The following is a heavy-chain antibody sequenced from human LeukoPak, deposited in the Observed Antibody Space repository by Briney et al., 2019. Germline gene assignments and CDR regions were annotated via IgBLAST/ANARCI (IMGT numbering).Heavy chain of an antibody. J-gene: IGHJ3*02. Sequence: ASVRVSCKASGGTFSSYAISWVRQAPGQGLEWMGGIIPIFGTANYAQKFQGRVTITADESTSTAYMELSSLRSEDTAVYYCASKQSDWNYVYDAFDIWGQGTMVTVSS. CDR3: ASKQSDWNYVYDAFDI. D-gene: IGHD1-7*01. CDR2: IIPIFGTA. CDR1: GGTFSSYA. V-gene: IGHV1-69*01.